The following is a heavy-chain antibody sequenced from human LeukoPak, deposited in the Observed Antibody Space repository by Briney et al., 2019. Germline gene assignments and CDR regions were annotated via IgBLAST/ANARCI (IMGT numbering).Heavy chain of an antibody. D-gene: IGHD3-3*01. CDR1: GGSFSGYY. CDR2: INHSGST. Sequence: SETLSLTCAVYGGSFSGYYWSWIRQPPGKGLEWIGEINHSGSTNYNPSLKSRVTISVDTSKNQFSLKLSSVTAADTAVYYCARERILRFLERGLDVWGQGTTVTVSS. J-gene: IGHJ6*02. V-gene: IGHV4-34*01. CDR3: ARERILRFLERGLDV.